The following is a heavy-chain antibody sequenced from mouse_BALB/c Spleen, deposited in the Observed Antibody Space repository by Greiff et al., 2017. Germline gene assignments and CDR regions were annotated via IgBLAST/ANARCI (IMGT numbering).Heavy chain of an antibody. CDR3: ARDEELGRFAY. Sequence: VKLMESGPGLVAPSQSLSITCTVSGFSLTSYGVHWVRQPPGKGLEWLGVIWAGGSTNYNSALMSRLSISKDNSKSQVFLKMNSLQTDDTAMYYCARDEELGRFAYWGQGTLVTVSA. V-gene: IGHV2-9*02. CDR2: IWAGGST. J-gene: IGHJ3*01. CDR1: GFSLTSYG. D-gene: IGHD4-1*01.